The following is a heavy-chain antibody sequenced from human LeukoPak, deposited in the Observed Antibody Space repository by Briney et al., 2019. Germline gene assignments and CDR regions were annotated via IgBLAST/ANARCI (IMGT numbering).Heavy chain of an antibody. J-gene: IGHJ6*03. CDR1: GYSISSGYY. D-gene: IGHD4-11*01. Sequence: PSETLSLTCTVSGYSISSGYYWGWIRQPPGKGLEWIGSIYHSGSTYYNPSLKSRVTISVDTSKNQFSLKLSSVTAADTAVYYCARDRTGQQLISRKEYYYMDVWGKGTTVTISS. V-gene: IGHV4-38-2*02. CDR2: IYHSGST. CDR3: ARDRTGQQLISRKEYYYMDV.